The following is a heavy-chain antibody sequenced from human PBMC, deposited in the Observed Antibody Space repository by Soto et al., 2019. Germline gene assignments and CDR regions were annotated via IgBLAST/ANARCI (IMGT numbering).Heavy chain of an antibody. CDR2: INSRSTYT. J-gene: IGHJ5*02. Sequence: QVYLVESGGGLVKPGGSLRLSCVTSGFTFGDFDVSWMRQAPGKGLEWVSHINSRSTYTNYADSVKGRFTVSRDNAKNSLSLQMNSLRVEDTAVYYCARDLEGYYADLWGQGTLVTVSP. V-gene: IGHV3-11*06. CDR3: ARDLEGYYADL. D-gene: IGHD3-22*01. CDR1: GFTFGDFD.